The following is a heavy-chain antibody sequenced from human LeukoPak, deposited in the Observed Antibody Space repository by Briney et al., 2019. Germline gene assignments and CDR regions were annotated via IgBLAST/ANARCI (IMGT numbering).Heavy chain of an antibody. CDR3: TRAPPGMTLMTDY. J-gene: IGHJ4*02. CDR2: VSTNDGNT. V-gene: IGHV1-18*01. D-gene: IGHD1-20*01. CDR1: GYTFTNYH. Sequence: ASVKVSCKASGYTFTNYHIAWVRQAPGQGLEWMGWVSTNDGNTVYAQRLQGRVTMTTDTSTSVAYMELRSLTSDDTAVYYCTRAPPGMTLMTDYWGQGTLVTVSS.